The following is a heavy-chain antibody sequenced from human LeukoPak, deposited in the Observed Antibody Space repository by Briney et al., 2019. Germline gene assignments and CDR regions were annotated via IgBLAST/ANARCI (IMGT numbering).Heavy chain of an antibody. CDR1: GGSFSGCY. Sequence: PSETLSLTCAVYGGSFSGCYWSWIRQPPGKGLEWIGEINHSGSTNYNPSLKSRVTISVDTSKNQFSLKLSSVTAADTAVYYCARRRRQQLVPGWFDPWGQGTLVTVSS. J-gene: IGHJ5*02. V-gene: IGHV4-34*01. CDR3: ARRRRQQLVPGWFDP. CDR2: INHSGST. D-gene: IGHD6-13*01.